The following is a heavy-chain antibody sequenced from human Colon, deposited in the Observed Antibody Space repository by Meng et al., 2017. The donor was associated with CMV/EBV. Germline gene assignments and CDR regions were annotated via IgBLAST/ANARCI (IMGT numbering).Heavy chain of an antibody. CDR3: ARDGGYDYNWFDP. CDR2: IYYSGST. CDR1: GGSISSGGYY. J-gene: IGHJ5*02. Sequence: VSGGSISSGGYYWSWIRQPPGEGPEWIGYIYYSGSTNYNSSLKSRVTMSVDTSKNQFSLKLSSVTAADTAVYYCARDGGYDYNWFDPWGQGTLVTVSS. V-gene: IGHV4-30-4*01. D-gene: IGHD5-12*01.